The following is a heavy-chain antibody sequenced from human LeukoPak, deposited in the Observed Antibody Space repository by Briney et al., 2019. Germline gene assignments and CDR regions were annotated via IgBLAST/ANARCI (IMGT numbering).Heavy chain of an antibody. Sequence: PSETLSLTCTVSGGSISSSSYYWGWIRQPPRKGLEWIGSIYYSGSTYYNPSLKSRVTISVDTSKNQFSLKPSSVTAADTAVYYCARAPSYYYYYMDVWGKGTTVTISS. CDR3: ARAPSYYYYYMDV. V-gene: IGHV4-39*07. J-gene: IGHJ6*03. CDR2: IYYSGST. CDR1: GGSISSSSYY.